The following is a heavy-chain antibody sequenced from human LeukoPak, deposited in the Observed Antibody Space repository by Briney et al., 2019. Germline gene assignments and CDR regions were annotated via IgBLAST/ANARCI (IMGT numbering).Heavy chain of an antibody. Sequence: PGGSLRLSCGVSGFTFRSYGMHWVRQAPDKGLEWVAFIRFDGSDKYYADSVKGRYTVSRDNSKNTVYLQMNSLKPEDTAVYYCAKDGGIAVAGKEGFDYRGQGTLVTVSS. D-gene: IGHD6-19*01. V-gene: IGHV3-30*02. CDR1: GFTFRSYG. J-gene: IGHJ4*02. CDR2: IRFDGSDK. CDR3: AKDGGIAVAGKEGFDY.